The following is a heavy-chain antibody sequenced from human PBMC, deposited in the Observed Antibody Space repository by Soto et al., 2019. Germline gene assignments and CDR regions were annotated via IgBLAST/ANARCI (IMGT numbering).Heavy chain of an antibody. D-gene: IGHD3-16*01. CDR3: ARHIGGTDPDFDY. V-gene: IGHV5-51*01. CDR2: IYPGDSDT. J-gene: IGHJ4*02. CDR1: GYSFTSYW. Sequence: PGESLKISCKGSGYSFTSYWIGWVRQMPGKGLEWMGIIYPGDSDTNYNPSLKSRVTISVDTSKNQFSLKLSSVTAADTAVYYCARHIGGTDPDFDYWGQGTLVTVSS.